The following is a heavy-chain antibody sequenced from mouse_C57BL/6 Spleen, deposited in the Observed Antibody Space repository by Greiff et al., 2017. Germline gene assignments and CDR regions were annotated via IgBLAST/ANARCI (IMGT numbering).Heavy chain of an antibody. J-gene: IGHJ4*01. CDR3: AREDYYGSIWYAMDY. V-gene: IGHV5-4*01. Sequence: EVMLVESGGGLVKPGGSLKLSCAASGFTFSSYAMSWVRQTPEKRLEWVATISDGGSYTYYPDNVKGRFTISRDNAKNNLYLQMSHLKSEDTAMYYCAREDYYGSIWYAMDYWGQGTSVTVSS. CDR2: ISDGGSYT. CDR1: GFTFSSYA. D-gene: IGHD1-1*01.